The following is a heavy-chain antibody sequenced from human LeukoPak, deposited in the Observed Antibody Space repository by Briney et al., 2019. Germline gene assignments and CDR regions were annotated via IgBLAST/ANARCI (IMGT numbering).Heavy chain of an antibody. D-gene: IGHD5-24*01. CDR2: FYKGGNT. V-gene: IGHV3-53*01. CDR1: GFTVSSNY. Sequence: GGSLRLSCAASGFTVSSNYMSWVRQAPGKGLEWVSVFYKGGNTYYADSVKGRFTISRDNSKNTVSLQMNSLRVEDTAVYYCARGDGYTFFDSWGQGTLFTVSS. CDR3: ARGDGYTFFDS. J-gene: IGHJ4*02.